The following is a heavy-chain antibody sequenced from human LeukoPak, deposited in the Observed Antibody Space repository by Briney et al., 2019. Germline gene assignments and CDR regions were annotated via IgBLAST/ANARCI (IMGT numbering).Heavy chain of an antibody. CDR3: ARGGGGGNYYYYYMDV. Sequence: SETLSLTCTVSGGSISSYYWSWIRQPPGKGLEWIGYIYYSGSTNYNPSLKSRVTISVDTSKNQFSLKLSSVTAADTAVYYCARGGGGGNYYYYYMDVWGKGTTVTVSS. J-gene: IGHJ6*03. D-gene: IGHD2-15*01. CDR2: IYYSGST. CDR1: GGSISSYY. V-gene: IGHV4-59*01.